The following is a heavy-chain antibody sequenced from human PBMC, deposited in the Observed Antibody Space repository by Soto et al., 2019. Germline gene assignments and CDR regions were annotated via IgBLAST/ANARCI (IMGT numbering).Heavy chain of an antibody. J-gene: IGHJ4*02. V-gene: IGHV4-61*01. Sequence: PSETLSLTCTVSGGSVSSSNFYWSWIRQPPGKGLEWVAYIYNSGTTSHNPSIKSRVTISIDTSKNQFSLKLTSVTAADTAVYYCAREPRYSSGWFYFDNWGQGTLVTVSS. CDR3: AREPRYSSGWFYFDN. CDR2: IYNSGTT. D-gene: IGHD6-19*01. CDR1: GGSVSSSNFY.